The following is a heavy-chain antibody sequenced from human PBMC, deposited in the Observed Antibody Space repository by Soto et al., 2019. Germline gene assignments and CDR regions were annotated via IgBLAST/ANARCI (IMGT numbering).Heavy chain of an antibody. J-gene: IGHJ6*02. CDR3: TTGSVEGV. V-gene: IGHV3-15*07. CDR1: GLTISNAW. Sequence: EVQLVESGGGLIYPGGSLRLSCAASGLTISNAWMNWVRQAPGKGLEWVGRIKTNSEGGTTDYAAAVKGRFTVSGDDSKNTLYLQMNSLKTEDTAVYYCTTGSVEGVGGQGTMVAVSS. CDR2: IKTNSEGGTT.